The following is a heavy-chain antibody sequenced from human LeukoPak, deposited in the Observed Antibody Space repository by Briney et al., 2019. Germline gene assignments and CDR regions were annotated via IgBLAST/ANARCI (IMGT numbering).Heavy chain of an antibody. CDR3: ARGGSRVTTINILDY. V-gene: IGHV1-18*01. Sequence: ASVKVSCKPSGYTFSSYGISWVRQAPGQGLEWMGWIRVYNGDTNYAQKFKGRVTMTTDTSTNTAYMELRSLGSDDTVVYYCARGGSRVTTINILDYWGQGALVTVSS. CDR2: IRVYNGDT. CDR1: GYTFSSYG. D-gene: IGHD5-24*01. J-gene: IGHJ4*02.